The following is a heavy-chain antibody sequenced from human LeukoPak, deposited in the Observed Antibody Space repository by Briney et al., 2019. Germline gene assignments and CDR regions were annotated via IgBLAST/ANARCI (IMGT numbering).Heavy chain of an antibody. CDR3: ARDLAAGNDGH. Sequence: SVKVSCKASGGTFSSYAINWVRQAPGQGLEWMGVIIPIFGTANYAQKFQGRVTITTDKSTSTAYMELSSLRSEDTAVYYCARDLAAGNDGHWGQGTLVTVSA. CDR1: GGTFSSYA. CDR2: IIPIFGTA. J-gene: IGHJ4*02. V-gene: IGHV1-69*05. D-gene: IGHD1-1*01.